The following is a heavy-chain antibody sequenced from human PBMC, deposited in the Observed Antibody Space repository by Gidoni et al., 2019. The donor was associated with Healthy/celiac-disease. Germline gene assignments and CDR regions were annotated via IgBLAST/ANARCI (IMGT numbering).Heavy chain of an antibody. D-gene: IGHD6-13*01. CDR2: IYTSGST. J-gene: IGHJ4*02. Sequence: QVQLQESGPGLVKPSQTLSLTCPVSGGSISSGSYYWSWIRQPAGKGLEWIGRIYTSGSTTSNPSLKSRVTMSVDTSKNQFSLKLSSVTAADTAVYYCASGLYSSSWYTFDYWGQGTLVTVSS. V-gene: IGHV4-61*02. CDR1: GGSISSGSYY. CDR3: ASGLYSSSWYTFDY.